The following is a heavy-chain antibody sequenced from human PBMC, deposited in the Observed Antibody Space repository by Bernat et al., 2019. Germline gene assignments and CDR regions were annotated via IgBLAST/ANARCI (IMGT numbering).Heavy chain of an antibody. CDR2: IKQDGSGK. J-gene: IGHJ4*02. Sequence: EVQLVESGGGLVQPGGSLRLSCAPSGFTFSSYWMSWVRQAPGKGLEWVANIKQDGSGKYYVDSVKGRFTISRDNAKNSLYLQMNSLRAEDTAVYYCARDESYGDYSFPFDYWGQGTLVTVSS. CDR1: GFTFSSYW. CDR3: ARDESYGDYSFPFDY. V-gene: IGHV3-7*04. D-gene: IGHD4-17*01.